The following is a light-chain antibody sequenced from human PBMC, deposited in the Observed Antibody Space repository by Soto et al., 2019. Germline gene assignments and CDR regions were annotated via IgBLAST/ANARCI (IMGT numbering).Light chain of an antibody. J-gene: IGKJ1*01. Sequence: EIVLTQSPGTLSLSPGERATLSCRASQSVSSSFLAWYQQKPGQAPRLLIYGASTRATGIPDRFSGSGSGTDFTLTISRLETEDFAVYYCQQYDSSTWTFGQGTKVEIK. CDR1: QSVSSSF. CDR3: QQYDSSTWT. CDR2: GAS. V-gene: IGKV3-20*01.